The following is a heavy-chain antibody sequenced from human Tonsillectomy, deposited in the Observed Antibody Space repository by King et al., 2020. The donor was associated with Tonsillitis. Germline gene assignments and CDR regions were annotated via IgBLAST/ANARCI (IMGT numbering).Heavy chain of an antibody. Sequence: QLVQSGAEVKKPGESLKISCKISGYKFSNYWIAWVRQMPGKGLEWMGIIYPGDSETRYSPSFQGQVTISADKSLSTVYLQWNSLRASDTGMYYCARRVRGYSYALGLYSHYMDVWGKGTTVIVSS. D-gene: IGHD5-18*01. V-gene: IGHV5-51*01. CDR2: IYPGDSET. CDR3: ARRVRGYSYALGLYSHYMDV. CDR1: GYKFSNYW. J-gene: IGHJ6*03.